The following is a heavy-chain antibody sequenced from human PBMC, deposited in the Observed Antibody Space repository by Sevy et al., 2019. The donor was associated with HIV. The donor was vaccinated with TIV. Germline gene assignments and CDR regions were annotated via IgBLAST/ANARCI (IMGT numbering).Heavy chain of an antibody. CDR1: GYTFTSYY. CDR2: INPSGGST. CDR3: AITDYGDYLDYWYMDV. V-gene: IGHV1-46*01. Sequence: ASVKVSCKASGYTFTSYYMHWVRQAPGQGLEWMGIINPSGGSTSYAQKFQGRVTVTRDTSTSTVYMELSSLRSEDTAVYYCAITDYGDYLDYWYMDVWGKGTTVTVSS. D-gene: IGHD4-17*01. J-gene: IGHJ6*03.